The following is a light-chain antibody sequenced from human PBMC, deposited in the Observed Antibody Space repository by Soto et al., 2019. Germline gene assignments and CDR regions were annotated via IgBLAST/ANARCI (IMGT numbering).Light chain of an antibody. Sequence: LTQPPSASGSPGQSVTISCTGTSSDVGGYNYVSWYQQHPGKAPKLMIYEVSKRPSGVPDRYSGSKSGNTASLTVSGLQAEDEADYYCSSYAGSNRDVFGTGTKVTVL. V-gene: IGLV2-8*01. CDR2: EVS. J-gene: IGLJ1*01. CDR3: SSYAGSNRDV. CDR1: SSDVGGYNY.